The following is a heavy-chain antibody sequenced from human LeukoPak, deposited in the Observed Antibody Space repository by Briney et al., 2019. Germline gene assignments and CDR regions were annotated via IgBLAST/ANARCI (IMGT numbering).Heavy chain of an antibody. CDR3: ARDLEDSSPFGAFDM. Sequence: GGSLILSCAASGFTFSSYWMQWVRQAPGKGLVWVSRINSDGSSASDADSVKGRFTISRDNSKNTLYLQMNSLRAEDTAVYYCARDLEDSSPFGAFDMWGQGTMVTVSS. D-gene: IGHD3-22*01. J-gene: IGHJ3*02. CDR2: INSDGSSA. CDR1: GFTFSSYW. V-gene: IGHV3-74*01.